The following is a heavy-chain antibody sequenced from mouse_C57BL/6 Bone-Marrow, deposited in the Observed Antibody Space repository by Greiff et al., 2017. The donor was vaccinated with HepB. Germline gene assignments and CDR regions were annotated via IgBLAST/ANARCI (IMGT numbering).Heavy chain of an antibody. CDR1: GYTFTSYW. Sequence: QVQLQQPGAELVMPGASVKLSCKASGYTFTSYWMHWVKQRPGQGLEWIGEIDPSDSYTNYNQKFKGKSTLTVDKSSSTAYMQLSSLTSEDSAVYYCALITTVVAGGYWGQGPTLTVSS. V-gene: IGHV1-69*01. D-gene: IGHD1-1*01. CDR2: IDPSDSYT. CDR3: ALITTVVAGGY. J-gene: IGHJ2*01.